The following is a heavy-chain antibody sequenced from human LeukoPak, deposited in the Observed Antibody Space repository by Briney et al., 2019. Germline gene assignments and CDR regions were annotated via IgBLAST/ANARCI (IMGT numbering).Heavy chain of an antibody. CDR3: AREYIRCSNYGVGFDP. V-gene: IGHV4-34*01. Sequence: PSETLSLTCAVYGGSFSGYYWSWIRQPPGKGLEWIGEINHSGSTNYNPSLKSRVTISVDTSKNQFSLKPSAVTAANTAVYYCAREYIRCSNYGVGFDPWGQGTLVTVSS. CDR1: GGSFSGYY. CDR2: INHSGST. J-gene: IGHJ5*02. D-gene: IGHD4-11*01.